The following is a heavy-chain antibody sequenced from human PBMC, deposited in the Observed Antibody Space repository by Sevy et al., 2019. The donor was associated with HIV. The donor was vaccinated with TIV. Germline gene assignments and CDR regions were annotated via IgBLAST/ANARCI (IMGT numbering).Heavy chain of an antibody. CDR1: GFSISGYT. CDR2: ISSGSSFI. J-gene: IGHJ4*02. V-gene: IGHV3-21*01. CDR3: ARVGLGDCSGTNCSPNDY. D-gene: IGHD2-2*01. Sequence: GGSLRLSCAASGFSISGYTMNWVRQAPGKGLEWVSSISSGSSFIYYADSLKGRFTISRDNARNLLYLQMNSLRVEDTDVYYCARVGLGDCSGTNCSPNDYWGQGTLVTVSS.